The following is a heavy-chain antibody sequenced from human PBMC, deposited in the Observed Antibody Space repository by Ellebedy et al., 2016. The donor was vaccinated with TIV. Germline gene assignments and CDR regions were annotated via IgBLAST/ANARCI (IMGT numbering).Heavy chain of an antibody. CDR2: INARNGNT. Sequence: AALVKVSCKASGYTFTRYGISWVRQAPGQGLEWMGWINARNGNTNYAQKLRGRVTMTTDPSTNTAYMELRSLRSDDTAVYYCAREWRDEPYFDYWGQGTLVTVSS. CDR1: GYTFTRYG. V-gene: IGHV1-18*04. CDR3: AREWRDEPYFDY. J-gene: IGHJ4*02. D-gene: IGHD3-3*01.